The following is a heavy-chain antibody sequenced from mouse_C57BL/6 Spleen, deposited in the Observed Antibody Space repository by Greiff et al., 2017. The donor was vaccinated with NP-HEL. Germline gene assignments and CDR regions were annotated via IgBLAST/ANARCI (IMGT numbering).Heavy chain of an antibody. CDR2: INSDGGST. V-gene: IGHV5-2*01. J-gene: IGHJ1*03. D-gene: IGHD2-1*01. CDR1: EYEFPSHD. CDR3: ARRGIYYGNYDWYFDV. Sequence: EVKLVESGGGLVQPGESLKLSCESNEYEFPSHDMSWVRKTPEKRLELVAAINSDGGSTYYPDTMERRFIISRDNTKKTLYLQMSSLRSEDTALYYCARRGIYYGNYDWYFDVWGTGTTVTVSS.